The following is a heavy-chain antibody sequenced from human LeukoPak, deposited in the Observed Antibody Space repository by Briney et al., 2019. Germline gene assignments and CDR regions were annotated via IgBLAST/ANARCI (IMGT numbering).Heavy chain of an antibody. J-gene: IGHJ4*02. V-gene: IGHV3-15*01. CDR2: IQSGGTT. CDR3: TTNNYADYIPVY. D-gene: IGHD4-17*01. Sequence: GGSLRLSCGASGFTFNSAWMTWVRQAPGKGLEWVGQIQSGGTTDYAAPVKDRFTISRDDSKSTLYLQMNSLKTDDTAVYYCTTNNYADYIPVYWGQGTLVTVSS. CDR1: GFTFNSAW.